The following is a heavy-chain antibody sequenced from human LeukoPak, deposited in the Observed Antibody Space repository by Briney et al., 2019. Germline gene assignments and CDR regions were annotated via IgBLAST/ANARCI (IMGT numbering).Heavy chain of an antibody. V-gene: IGHV4-4*07. CDR3: ARVVGYCSGGSSYTRWFDP. CDR1: GGSISSYY. J-gene: IGHJ5*02. Sequence: SETLSLTCTVSGGSISSYYWSWIRQPAGKGLEWIGRIYTSGSTNYNPSLKSRVTMSVDTSKNQFSLKLSSVTAADTAVYYCARVVGYCSGGSSYTRWFDPWGQGTLVTVSS. D-gene: IGHD2-15*01. CDR2: IYTSGST.